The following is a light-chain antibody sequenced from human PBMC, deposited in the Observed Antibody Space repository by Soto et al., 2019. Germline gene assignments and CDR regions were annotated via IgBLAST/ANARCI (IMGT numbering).Light chain of an antibody. V-gene: IGKV1-39*01. Sequence: DIQMTQSPSSLSASVGDRVTITCRASQSISSYLNWYQQKPGKAPKLLIYAASRLQSGVPSRVSGSGSGTDFTLTISSLQPEDFATYYCQQRYSTPTFGQGTKMEI. J-gene: IGKJ2*01. CDR3: QQRYSTPT. CDR1: QSISSY. CDR2: AAS.